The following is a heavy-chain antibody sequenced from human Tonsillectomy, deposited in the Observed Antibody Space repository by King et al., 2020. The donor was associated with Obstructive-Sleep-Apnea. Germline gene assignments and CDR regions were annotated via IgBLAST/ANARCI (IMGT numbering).Heavy chain of an antibody. CDR2: FDPSDSYT. CDR3: ARLDYDYGAFAI. J-gene: IGHJ3*02. D-gene: IGHD5-12*01. CDR1: GYRFTTYW. Sequence: QLVQSGAEVKRPGESLRVSCKASGYRFTTYWITWVRQTPGRGLEWLGKFDPSDSYTTYNPPFQGHVTLSADKSISTAYLQWSSLKASATALYYCARLDYDYGAFAIWGQGTLVTVSS. V-gene: IGHV5-10-1*01.